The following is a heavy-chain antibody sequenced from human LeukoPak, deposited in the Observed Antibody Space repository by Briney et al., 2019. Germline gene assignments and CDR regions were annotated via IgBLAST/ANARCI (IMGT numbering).Heavy chain of an antibody. J-gene: IGHJ6*03. V-gene: IGHV4-39*07. CDR3: ARTWRDCTNGVCYDYYYYYMDV. CDR2: IYYSGST. CDR1: GGSFSSRTYY. D-gene: IGHD2-8*01. Sequence: SETLSLTCTVSGGSFSSRTYYWGWIRQPPGKGLEWIGAIYYSGSTYYNPSLKSRVTISVDTSKNQFSLKLSSVTAADTAVYYCARTWRDCTNGVCYDYYYYYMDVWGKGTTVTVSS.